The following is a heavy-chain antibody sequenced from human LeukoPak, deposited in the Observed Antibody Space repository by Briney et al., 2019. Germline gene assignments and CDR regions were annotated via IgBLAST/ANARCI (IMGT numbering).Heavy chain of an antibody. D-gene: IGHD6-13*01. CDR3: ARGRSRRSYSSSWYADY. CDR1: GYTFTSYG. Sequence: ASVKVSCRASGYTFTSYGISWVRQAPGQGLEWMGWISAYNGITNYAQKLQGRVTMTTDTSTSTAYMELRSLRSDDTAVYYCARGRSRRSYSSSWYADYWGQGTLVTVSS. J-gene: IGHJ4*02. CDR2: ISAYNGIT. V-gene: IGHV1-18*01.